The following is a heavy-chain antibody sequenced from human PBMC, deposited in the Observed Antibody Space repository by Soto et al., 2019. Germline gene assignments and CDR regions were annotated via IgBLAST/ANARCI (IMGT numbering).Heavy chain of an antibody. V-gene: IGHV1-18*01. J-gene: IGHJ6*02. Sequence: ASVKVSCKASGYTFTSYGISWVRQAPGQGLEWMGWISAYNGNTNYAQKLQGRVTMTTDTSTSTAYMELRSLRSDDTAVYYCARDSYYGSGSYFMADPYYYYYGMDVWGQGSTVTVSS. CDR1: GYTFTSYG. D-gene: IGHD3-10*01. CDR2: ISAYNGNT. CDR3: ARDSYYGSGSYFMADPYYYYYGMDV.